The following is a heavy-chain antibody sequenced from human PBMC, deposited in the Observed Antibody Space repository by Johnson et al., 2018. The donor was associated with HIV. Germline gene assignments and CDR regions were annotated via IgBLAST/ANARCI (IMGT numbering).Heavy chain of an antibody. CDR3: ARGGFTMILVAY. CDR2: ISFDGTSK. D-gene: IGHD3-22*01. J-gene: IGHJ3*01. V-gene: IGHV3-30*04. CDR1: GFTFSSHA. Sequence: QVQLVESGGGLVKPGGSLRLSCAASGFTFSSHAMHWVRQAPGKGLEWVAFISFDGTSKYYADSVKGRFTISRDNSKNTVYLQMNSLRVEDTAVYYCARGGFTMILVAYWGQGTMVTVSS.